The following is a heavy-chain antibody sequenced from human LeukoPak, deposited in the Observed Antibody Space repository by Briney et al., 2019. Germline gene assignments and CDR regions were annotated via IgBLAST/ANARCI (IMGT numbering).Heavy chain of an antibody. Sequence: GESLKISCKGSGYSFTNYWIAWVRQMSGKGLEWMGIIYPGDSDTRYSPSFQGQVTISVDKSISTAYLQWSSLKASDTAIYYCARQGGERNWFDPWGQGTLVTVSS. J-gene: IGHJ5*02. CDR2: IYPGDSDT. CDR3: ARQGGERNWFDP. V-gene: IGHV5-51*01. CDR1: GYSFTNYW. D-gene: IGHD3-10*01.